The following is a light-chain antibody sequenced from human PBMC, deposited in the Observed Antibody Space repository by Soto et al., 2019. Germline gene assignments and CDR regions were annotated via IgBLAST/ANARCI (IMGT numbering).Light chain of an antibody. Sequence: EIVMTQSPVTLSVSPGERATLSCRASQSVSSKLAWYQQKPGQAPRLLIYGASTRATGISARFSGSGSGTEFTLTISSLQSEDFAVYYCQQYNNWRWTFGQGTKVEIK. J-gene: IGKJ1*01. CDR2: GAS. V-gene: IGKV3-15*01. CDR1: QSVSSK. CDR3: QQYNNWRWT.